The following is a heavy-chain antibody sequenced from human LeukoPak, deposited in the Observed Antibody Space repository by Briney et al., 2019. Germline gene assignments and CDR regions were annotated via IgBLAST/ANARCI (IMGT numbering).Heavy chain of an antibody. Sequence: SETLSLTCTVSGGSISSYYWSWLRQPPGKGLEGRGNIYYSGSTNYNPSLHSRVTISVDTSKNQFSLKLSSVTAADTAVYYCASFSSDGSGYDYWGQGTLVTVSS. CDR3: ASFSSDGSGYDY. CDR2: IYYSGST. D-gene: IGHD3-10*01. V-gene: IGHV4-59*01. CDR1: GGSISSYY. J-gene: IGHJ4*02.